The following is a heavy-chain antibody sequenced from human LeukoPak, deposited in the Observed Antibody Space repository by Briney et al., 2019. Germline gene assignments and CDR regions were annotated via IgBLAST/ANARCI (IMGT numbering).Heavy chain of an antibody. V-gene: IGHV4-39*07. CDR3: ARAFRYPPTFFDY. CDR1: GGSISSPTYY. D-gene: IGHD1-14*01. J-gene: IGHJ4*02. Sequence: SETLSLTCNVSGGSISSPTYYWGWIRQPPGKEMEWIGSMYYTGSSFYNPSLKSRVTMSVDKSENQFSLKLTSVTAADTAMYYCARAFRYPPTFFDYWGQGTMVTVSS. CDR2: MYYTGSS.